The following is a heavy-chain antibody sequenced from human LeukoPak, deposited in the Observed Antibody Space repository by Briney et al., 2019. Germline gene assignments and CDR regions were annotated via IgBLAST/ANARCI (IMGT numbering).Heavy chain of an antibody. J-gene: IGHJ3*02. CDR2: ISGSGGST. V-gene: IGHV3-23*01. Sequence: PGGSLRLSCAASGFTFSSYAMSWVRQAPGKGLEWVSAISGSGGSTYYADSVKGRFTISRDNAKNSLYLQMNSLRAEDTAVYYCARDLGYGDYYAFDIWGQGTMVTVSS. D-gene: IGHD4-17*01. CDR1: GFTFSSYA. CDR3: ARDLGYGDYYAFDI.